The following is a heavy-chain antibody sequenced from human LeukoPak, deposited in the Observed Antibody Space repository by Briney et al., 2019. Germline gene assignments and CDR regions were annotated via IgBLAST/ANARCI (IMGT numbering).Heavy chain of an antibody. Sequence: SQTLSLTCTVSGGSISSGSYYLSWIRQPAGKGLEWIGRIYTSGSTNYNPSLKSRVTISVDTSKNQFSLKLSSVTAADTAVYYCARDRKVNWFDPWGQGTLVTVSS. CDR2: IYTSGST. CDR3: ARDRKVNWFDP. V-gene: IGHV4-61*02. CDR1: GGSISSGSYY. J-gene: IGHJ5*02.